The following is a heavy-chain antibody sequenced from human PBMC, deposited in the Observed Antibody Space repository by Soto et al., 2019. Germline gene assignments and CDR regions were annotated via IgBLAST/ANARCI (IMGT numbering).Heavy chain of an antibody. Sequence: SETLSLTCTVSGYSISRGSYWGWIRQPPGKGPEWIASIYHGGTTFYNPSLKSRVTVSVDKSNNQFSLKLRSVTAADTAVYYCAKAHVMVMAGSTFDYWGHGTLVTVSS. V-gene: IGHV4-38-2*02. D-gene: IGHD6-19*01. J-gene: IGHJ4*01. CDR3: AKAHVMVMAGSTFDY. CDR1: GYSISRGSY. CDR2: IYHGGTT.